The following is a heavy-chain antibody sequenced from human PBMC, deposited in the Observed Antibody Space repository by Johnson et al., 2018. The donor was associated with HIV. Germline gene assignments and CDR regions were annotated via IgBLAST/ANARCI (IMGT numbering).Heavy chain of an antibody. Sequence: EQLVESGGGLVQPGGSLRLSCAASGFTFSSYDMHWVRQATGKGLEWVSAIGSAGDTYYPGSVTGRFTISRENAKNSLYLQMNSLRAGDTAVYYCATGNYYGSGSYAGYSAAFDIWGQGTMVTVSS. CDR1: GFTFSSYD. D-gene: IGHD3-10*01. CDR2: IGSAGDT. V-gene: IGHV3-13*01. CDR3: ATGNYYGSGSYAGYSAAFDI. J-gene: IGHJ3*02.